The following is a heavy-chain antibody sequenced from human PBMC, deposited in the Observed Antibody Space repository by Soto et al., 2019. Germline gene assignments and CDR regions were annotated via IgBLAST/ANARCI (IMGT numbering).Heavy chain of an antibody. CDR2: IIPILGIA. V-gene: IGHV1-69*02. CDR3: ARRYCSSTSCYSTDAFDI. J-gene: IGHJ3*02. CDR1: GGTFSSYT. D-gene: IGHD2-2*01. Sequence: GASVKVSCKASGGTFSSYTISWVRQAPGQGLEWMGRIIPILGIANYAQKFQGRVTITADKSTSTAYMELSSLRSEDTAVYYCARRYCSSTSCYSTDAFDIWGQGTMVTVSS.